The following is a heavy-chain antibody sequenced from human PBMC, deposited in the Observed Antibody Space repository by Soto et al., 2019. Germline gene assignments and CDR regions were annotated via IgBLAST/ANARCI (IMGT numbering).Heavy chain of an antibody. CDR1: GFTFTSSA. V-gene: IGHV1-58*02. J-gene: IGHJ6*02. CDR2: IVVGSGNT. CDR3: AADTRFGELPYYYYGMDV. D-gene: IGHD3-10*01. Sequence: QMQLVQSGPEVKKPGTSVKVSCKASGFTFTSSAMQWVRQARGQRLEWIGWIVVGSGNTNYAQKFQERVTITRDMSTSTAYMELSSRRSEDTAVYYCAADTRFGELPYYYYGMDVWGQGTTVTVSS.